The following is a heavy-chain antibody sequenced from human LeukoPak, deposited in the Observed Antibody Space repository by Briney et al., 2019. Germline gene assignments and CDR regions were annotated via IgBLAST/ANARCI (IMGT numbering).Heavy chain of an antibody. J-gene: IGHJ4*02. V-gene: IGHV4-4*07. CDR3: VRENFYYYDSSGYWYFGY. CDR1: GGSISSYY. Sequence: SETLSLTCTVSGGSISSYYWSWIRQPAGKGLEWIGRIYTSGSTNYNPSLKSRVTMSVDTSKNQFSLKLSSVTAADTAVYYCVRENFYYYDSSGYWYFGYWGQGTLVTVSS. D-gene: IGHD3-22*01. CDR2: IYTSGST.